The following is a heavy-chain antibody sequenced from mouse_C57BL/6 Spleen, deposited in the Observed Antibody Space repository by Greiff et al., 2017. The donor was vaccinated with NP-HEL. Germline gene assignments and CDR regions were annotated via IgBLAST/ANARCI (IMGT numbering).Heavy chain of an antibody. Sequence: VQLQQSGAELARPGASVKLSCKASGYTFTSYGISWVKQRTGQGLEWIGEIYPRSGHTYYNEKFKGKATLTADKSSSTAYMELRSLTSEDSAVYFCARGESPYWYCDVWGTGTTVTVSA. CDR3: ARGESPYWYCDV. CDR1: GYTFTSYG. CDR2: IYPRSGHT. V-gene: IGHV1-81*01. J-gene: IGHJ1*03.